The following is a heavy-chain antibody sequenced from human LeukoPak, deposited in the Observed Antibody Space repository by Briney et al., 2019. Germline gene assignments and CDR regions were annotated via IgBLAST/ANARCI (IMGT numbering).Heavy chain of an antibody. CDR1: GGSISSYY. J-gene: IGHJ4*02. V-gene: IGHV4-59*01. CDR2: IYYSGTT. D-gene: IGHD3-22*01. Sequence: SETLSLTCTVSGGSISSYYWSWIRQPSGKGLEWIGYIYYSGTTNYDPSLKSRVTISIDTSKNQVSLELRSVTAADTAVYYCARSLLHLSDTSGFFGYWGQGTLVSVSS. CDR3: ARSLLHLSDTSGFFGY.